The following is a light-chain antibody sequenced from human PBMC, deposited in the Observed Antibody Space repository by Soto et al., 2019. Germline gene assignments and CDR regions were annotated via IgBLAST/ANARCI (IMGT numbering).Light chain of an antibody. CDR3: GSWDSSLSAYV. Sequence: QSVLTQPPPVSAAPGQKVTISCSGSSSNIGGNSVSWYQQLPGTAPKLLIYDDNKRPSGIPDRFSGSKSGTSATLGITGFQTGDEAEYYCGSWDSSLSAYVFGTGTKV. V-gene: IGLV1-51*01. CDR2: DDN. J-gene: IGLJ1*01. CDR1: SSNIGGNS.